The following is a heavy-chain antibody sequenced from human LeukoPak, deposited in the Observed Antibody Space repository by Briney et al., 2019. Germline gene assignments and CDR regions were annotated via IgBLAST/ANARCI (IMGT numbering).Heavy chain of an antibody. Sequence: GGSLRLSCAASGFTFSDYYMSWIRQAPGKGLEWVSYISSSSSYTNYADSVKGRFTISRDNAKSSLYLQMNSLKTEDTAVYYCTTYRDGKRWLQPDYWGQGTLVTVSS. CDR2: ISSSSSYT. V-gene: IGHV3-11*03. J-gene: IGHJ4*02. D-gene: IGHD5-24*01. CDR1: GFTFSDYY. CDR3: TTYRDGKRWLQPDY.